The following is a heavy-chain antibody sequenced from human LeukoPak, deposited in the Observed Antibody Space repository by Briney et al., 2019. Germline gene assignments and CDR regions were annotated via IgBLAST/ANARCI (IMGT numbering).Heavy chain of an antibody. D-gene: IGHD6-19*01. J-gene: IGHJ4*02. CDR3: ASLGADSSGWYDAFDY. Sequence: PGGSLRLSCAASGFTFNSYWMSWVRHVPGKGLEWVANIKQDGSDKYYVDSVKGRFTISRDNAKNSLYLQMNSLRAEDTAVYYCASLGADSSGWYDAFDYWGQGTLVTVSS. V-gene: IGHV3-7*01. CDR1: GFTFNSYW. CDR2: IKQDGSDK.